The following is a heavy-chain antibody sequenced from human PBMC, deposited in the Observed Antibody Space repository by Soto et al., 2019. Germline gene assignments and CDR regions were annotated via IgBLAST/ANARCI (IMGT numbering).Heavy chain of an antibody. CDR3: ARHRHSGSYLPDS. D-gene: IGHD1-26*01. J-gene: IGHJ4*02. CDR2: INPNSGGT. Sequence: GSSVKVSCKASGYTFTGYYMHWVRQAPGQGLEWMGWINPNSGGTNYAQKFQGRVTMTRDTSISTAYMELSRLRSDDTAVYYCARHRHSGSYLPDSWGQGNLVTVAS. V-gene: IGHV1-2*02. CDR1: GYTFTGYY.